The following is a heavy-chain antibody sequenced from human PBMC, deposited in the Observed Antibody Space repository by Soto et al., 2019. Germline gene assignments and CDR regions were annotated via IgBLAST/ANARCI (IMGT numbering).Heavy chain of an antibody. CDR3: ASTPQYDFWSGYPSVYGMDV. CDR1: GGSFSGYY. V-gene: IGHV4-34*01. J-gene: IGHJ6*02. CDR2: INHSGST. D-gene: IGHD3-3*01. Sequence: SETLSLTCAVYGGSFSGYYWSWIRQPPGKGLEWIGEINHSGSTNYNPSLKSRVTISVDTSKNQFSLKLSSVTAADTAVYYCASTPQYDFWSGYPSVYGMDVWGQGTTVTVSS.